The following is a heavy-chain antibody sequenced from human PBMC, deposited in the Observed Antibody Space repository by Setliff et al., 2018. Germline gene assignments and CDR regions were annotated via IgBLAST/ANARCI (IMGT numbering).Heavy chain of an antibody. Sequence: ASVKVSCKTSGYNFRNYGISWVRQAPGQGLEWMGAIIPVLGMTDYAQKFQGRLTITADQSTTTVYMELSSLRFDDTALYYCARGPSPTVTPSRLIYFYHMDVWGTGTTVTVSS. J-gene: IGHJ6*03. V-gene: IGHV1-69*10. CDR3: ARGPSPTVTPSRLIYFYHMDV. D-gene: IGHD4-17*01. CDR2: IIPVLGMT. CDR1: GYNFRNYG.